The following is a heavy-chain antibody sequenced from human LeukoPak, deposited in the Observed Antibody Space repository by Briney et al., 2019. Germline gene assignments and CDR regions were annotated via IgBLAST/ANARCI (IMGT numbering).Heavy chain of an antibody. CDR3: ARERYDILTGYREFDP. D-gene: IGHD3-9*01. CDR1: GGSVRSGSYY. CDR2: MYYSGST. V-gene: IGHV4-61*01. Sequence: PSETLSLTCTVSGGSVRSGSYYWSWTRQPPGKGLEWIGYMYYSGSTNYNPSLKSRVTISVDTSKNQFSLKLSSVTAADTAVYYCARERYDILTGYREFDPWGQGTLVTVSS. J-gene: IGHJ5*02.